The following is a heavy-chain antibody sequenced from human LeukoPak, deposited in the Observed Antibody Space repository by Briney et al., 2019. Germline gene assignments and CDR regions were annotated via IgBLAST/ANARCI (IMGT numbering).Heavy chain of an antibody. CDR3: ARDRDAFDI. CDR1: GGSFSGYY. V-gene: IGHV4-34*01. J-gene: IGHJ3*02. Sequence: PSETLSLTCAVYGGSFSGYYWSWIRQPPGKGLEWIGEINHSGSTNYNPSLKSRVTISVDTSKNQSSLKLSSVTAADTAVYYCARDRDAFDIWGQGTMVTVSS. CDR2: INHSGST.